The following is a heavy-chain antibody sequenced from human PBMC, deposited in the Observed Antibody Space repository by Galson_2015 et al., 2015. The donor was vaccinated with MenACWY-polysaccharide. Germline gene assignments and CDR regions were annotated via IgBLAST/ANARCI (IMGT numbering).Heavy chain of an antibody. CDR3: ARLAVDNYFDY. CDR1: AFTVSSNH. J-gene: IGHJ4*02. Sequence: LILSCAASAFTVSSNHLSWVRQAPGRGREWGSVIYSGGSTYYADSVKGRFTIPRDNSKNKLYLQMNSLRAEDTALYYCARLAVDNYFDYWGQGTLVAVSS. D-gene: IGHD6-19*01. V-gene: IGHV3-66*01. CDR2: IYSGGST.